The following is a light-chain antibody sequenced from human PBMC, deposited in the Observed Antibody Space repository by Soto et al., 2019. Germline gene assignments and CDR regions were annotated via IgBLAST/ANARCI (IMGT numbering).Light chain of an antibody. CDR2: QDS. J-gene: IGLJ2*01. V-gene: IGLV3-1*01. CDR3: QAWDSSTGVV. Sequence: SYELTQPPSVSVSPGQTASITCSGDKLGDKYACWYQQKPGQSPVLVIYQDSKRPSAIPERFSGSNSGNTATLTISGTQAMDEADYYCQAWDSSTGVVFGGGTKLTVL. CDR1: KLGDKY.